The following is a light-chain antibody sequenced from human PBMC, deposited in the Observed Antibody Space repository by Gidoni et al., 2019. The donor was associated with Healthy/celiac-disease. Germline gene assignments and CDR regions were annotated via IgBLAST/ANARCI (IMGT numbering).Light chain of an antibody. Sequence: DIQMTQSPSSLSASVRDRVTIPCRASQSISSYLNWYQQKPVKAPKLLIYAASSLQSGVPSRFSGSGSGTDFTLTISSLQPEDFATYYCQQSYSTPWTFXQXTKVEIK. CDR2: AAS. V-gene: IGKV1-39*01. CDR1: QSISSY. CDR3: QQSYSTPWT. J-gene: IGKJ1*01.